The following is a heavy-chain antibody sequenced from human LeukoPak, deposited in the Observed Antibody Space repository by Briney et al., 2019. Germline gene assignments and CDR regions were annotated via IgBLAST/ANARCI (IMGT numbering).Heavy chain of an antibody. V-gene: IGHV3-30*02. CDR1: GFTFSSYG. Sequence: GGSLRLSCAASGFTFSSYGMHWVRQAPDKGLEWVAFIRYEGGDKYYADSMKGRFTISRDNSKNTLYLQMDRLTPEDTAVYYCARGLNWETYWGQGTLVSVSS. J-gene: IGHJ4*02. CDR3: ARGLNWETY. D-gene: IGHD7-27*01. CDR2: IRYEGGDK.